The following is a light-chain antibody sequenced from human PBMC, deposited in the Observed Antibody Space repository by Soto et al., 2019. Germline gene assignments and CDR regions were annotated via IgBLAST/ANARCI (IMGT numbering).Light chain of an antibody. V-gene: IGKV1-5*01. CDR1: QSISTW. CDR2: GAS. Sequence: DIPMTQSPSTLTASVADRVTITCRASQSISTWLAWYQQKPGKAPSLLIYGASSLKSGVPSRFSGSGSGTEFTLTISSLQPDDFATYYCQQYRSYSFGQGTKVEI. CDR3: QQYRSYS. J-gene: IGKJ1*01.